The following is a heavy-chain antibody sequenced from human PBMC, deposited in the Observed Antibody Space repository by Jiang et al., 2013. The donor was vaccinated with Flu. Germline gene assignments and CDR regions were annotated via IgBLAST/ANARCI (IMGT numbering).Heavy chain of an antibody. CDR2: ISSSSSYI. J-gene: IGHJ3*02. D-gene: IGHD6-19*01. CDR3: ARGGPSAGAFDI. V-gene: IGHV3-21*01. CDR1: GFTFSSYS. Sequence: VQLVESGGGLVKPGGSLRLSCAASGFTFSSYSMNWVRQAPGKGLEWVSSISSSSSYIYYADSVKGRFTISRDNAKNSLYLQMNSLRAEDTAVYYCARGGPSAGAFDIWGQGTMVTVSS.